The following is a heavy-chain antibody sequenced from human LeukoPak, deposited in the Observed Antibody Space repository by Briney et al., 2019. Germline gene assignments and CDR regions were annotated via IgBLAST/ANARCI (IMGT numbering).Heavy chain of an antibody. Sequence: SETLSLTCTVSGGSISSHYWSWIRQPAGKGLEWIGRIYTSGYTNYNPSLKSRVTMSVDTSKNQFSLKLSSVTAADTAVYYCARHGIQLWFRSYYFDYWGQGTLVTVSS. D-gene: IGHD5-18*01. CDR3: ARHGIQLWFRSYYFDY. CDR2: IYTSGYT. V-gene: IGHV4-4*07. CDR1: GGSISSHY. J-gene: IGHJ4*02.